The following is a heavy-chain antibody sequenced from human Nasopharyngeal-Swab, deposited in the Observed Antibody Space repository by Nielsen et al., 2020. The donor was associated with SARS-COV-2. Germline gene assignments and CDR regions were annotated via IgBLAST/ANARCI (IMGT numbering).Heavy chain of an antibody. Sequence: ASVKVSCKASGYTFTSYAMHWVRQAPGQRLEWMGRINAGNGNTKYSQKFQGRVTITRDTSASTAYMELSSLRSEDTAVYYCARWTMGLRAFDIWGQGTMVTVSS. J-gene: IGHJ3*02. V-gene: IGHV1-3*01. CDR1: GYTFTSYA. D-gene: IGHD3-16*01. CDR3: ARWTMGLRAFDI. CDR2: INAGNGNT.